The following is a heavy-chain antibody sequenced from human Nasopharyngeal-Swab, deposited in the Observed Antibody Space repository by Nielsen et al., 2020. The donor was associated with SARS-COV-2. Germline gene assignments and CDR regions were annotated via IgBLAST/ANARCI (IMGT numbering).Heavy chain of an antibody. J-gene: IGHJ3*02. D-gene: IGHD3-22*01. CDR2: ISYDGSNK. V-gene: IGHV3-30-3*01. Sequence: VRQAPGRGLEWVADISYDGSNKYYADSVKGRFTISRDNSKNTLYLQMNSLRAEDTAVYYCASLGDSSGYYYRIDGYAHDAHDAFDIWGQGTMVTVSS. CDR3: ASLGDSSGYYYRIDGYAHDAHDAFDI.